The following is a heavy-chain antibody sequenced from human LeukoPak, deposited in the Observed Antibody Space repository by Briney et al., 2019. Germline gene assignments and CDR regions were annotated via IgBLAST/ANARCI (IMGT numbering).Heavy chain of an antibody. CDR2: IYYSGST. V-gene: IGHV4-30-4*01. Sequence: SQTLPLTCTVSGGSISSGDYYWSWIRQPPGKGLEWIGYIYYSGSTYYNPSLKSRVTISVDTSKNQFSLKLSSVTAADTAVYYCARGGGLRFLEWLLNYWGQGTLVTVSS. D-gene: IGHD3-3*01. CDR3: ARGGGLRFLEWLLNY. CDR1: GGSISSGDYY. J-gene: IGHJ4*02.